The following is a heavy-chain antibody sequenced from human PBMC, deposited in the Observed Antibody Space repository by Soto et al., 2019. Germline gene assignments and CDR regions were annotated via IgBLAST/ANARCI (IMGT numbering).Heavy chain of an antibody. CDR3: TMTTVTTWGY. D-gene: IGHD4-17*01. J-gene: IGHJ4*02. CDR2: IRSKANSYAT. V-gene: IGHV3-73*01. CDR1: GFTFSGSA. Sequence: EVQLVESGGGLVQPGGSLKLSCAASGFTFSGSAMHWVRQASGKGLEWVGRIRSKANSYATAYAASVKGRFTISRDDSKNTAYLQMNNLKTEDTAVYYITMTTVTTWGYWGQGNLVTVPS.